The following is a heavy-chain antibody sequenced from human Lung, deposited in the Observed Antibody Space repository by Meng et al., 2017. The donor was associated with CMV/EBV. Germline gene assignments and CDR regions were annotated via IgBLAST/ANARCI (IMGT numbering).Heavy chain of an antibody. CDR3: ARDHTIFGVVIIGYYYYGMDV. J-gene: IGHJ6*02. D-gene: IGHD3-3*01. V-gene: IGHV1-69*05. Sequence: SXXVSXKASGDTXSSYAISWVRQAPGQGLEWMGGIIPIFGTANYAQKFQGRVTITTDESTSTAYMELSSLRSEDTAVYYCARDHTIFGVVIIGYYYYGMDVXGQGXTVTVSS. CDR1: GDTXSSYA. CDR2: IIPIFGTA.